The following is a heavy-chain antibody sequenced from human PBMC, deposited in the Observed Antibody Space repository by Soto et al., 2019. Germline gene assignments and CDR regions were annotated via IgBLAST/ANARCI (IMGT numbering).Heavy chain of an antibody. Sequence: QLQLQESGPGLVKPSETLSLTCTVSGGSISSSSYYWGWIRQPPGKGLEGIGSIYYRGSTYYNPSRRSRVPISVDTSKNQFSLKLSSVTAADTAVYYCARHGQSTVTTDYWGQGTLVTVSS. J-gene: IGHJ4*02. CDR1: GGSISSSSYY. D-gene: IGHD4-17*01. V-gene: IGHV4-39*01. CDR2: IYYRGST. CDR3: ARHGQSTVTTDY.